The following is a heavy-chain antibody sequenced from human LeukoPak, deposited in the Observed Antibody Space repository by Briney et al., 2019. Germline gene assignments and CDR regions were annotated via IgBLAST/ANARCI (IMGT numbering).Heavy chain of an antibody. CDR2: INHSGST. J-gene: IGHJ4*02. V-gene: IGHV4-34*01. CDR3: ARTRPRTDYYDSSGYYNY. Sequence: SETLSLTCAVCGGSFSGYYWSWIRQPPGKGLEWIGEINHSGSTNYNPSLKSRVTISVDTSKNQFSLKLSSVTAADTAVYYCARTRPRTDYYDSSGYYNYWGQGTLVTLSS. D-gene: IGHD3-22*01. CDR1: GGSFSGYY.